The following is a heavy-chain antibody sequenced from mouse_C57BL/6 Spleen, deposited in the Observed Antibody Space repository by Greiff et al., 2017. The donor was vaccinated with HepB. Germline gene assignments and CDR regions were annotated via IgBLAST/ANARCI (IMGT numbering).Heavy chain of an antibody. D-gene: IGHD2-2*01. J-gene: IGHJ2*01. Sequence: VQLQQSGAELVMPGASVKLSCKASGYTFTSYWMHWVKQRPGQGLEWIGEIDPSDSYTNYNQKFKGKSTLTVDKSSSTAYMQLSSLTSEDSAVYYCARGTMVTTWFDYWGQGTTLTVSS. CDR2: IDPSDSYT. CDR1: GYTFTSYW. V-gene: IGHV1-69*01. CDR3: ARGTMVTTWFDY.